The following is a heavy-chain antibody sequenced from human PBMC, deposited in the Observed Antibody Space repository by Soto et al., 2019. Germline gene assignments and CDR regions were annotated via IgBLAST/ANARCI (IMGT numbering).Heavy chain of an antibody. V-gene: IGHV3-21*02. Sequence: EVQVVESGGGLVKPGGSLRLACAASGFPFNDYSWNWVRQAPGKGLEWVAAINPSSDSVYYADSVKGRFTISRDKAKNTLYLQLHSLRAEDTAVYYCARPRGPRGYDLIDYWGQGPLVTVSS. D-gene: IGHD5-12*01. CDR3: ARPRGPRGYDLIDY. CDR2: INPSSDSV. CDR1: GFPFNDYS. J-gene: IGHJ4*02.